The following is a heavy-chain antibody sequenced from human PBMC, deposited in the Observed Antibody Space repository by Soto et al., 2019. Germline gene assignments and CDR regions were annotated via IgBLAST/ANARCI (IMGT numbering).Heavy chain of an antibody. D-gene: IGHD6-13*01. J-gene: IGHJ4*02. CDR3: ARDNGYSSSWSPVDY. CDR1: GFTLSSYA. Sequence: GGSLRLSCAASGFTLSSYAMHWVRQAPGKGLEYVSAISSNGGSTYYANSVKGRFTISRDNSKNTLYLQMGSLRAEDMAVYYCARDNGYSSSWSPVDYWGQGT. V-gene: IGHV3-64*01. CDR2: ISSNGGST.